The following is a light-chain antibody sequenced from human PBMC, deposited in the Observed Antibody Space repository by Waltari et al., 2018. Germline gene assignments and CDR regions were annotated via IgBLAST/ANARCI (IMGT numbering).Light chain of an antibody. CDR3: CAYTIRSTLV. CDR1: SSDIGANEY. V-gene: IGLV2-14*03. CDR2: DVF. Sequence: SALTQPASVSGSPGQSITISCAGTSSDIGANEYVYWYQQHPDKAPKLIIHDVFNRPSGISNRFSGSKAANTASLTITGLQAEDEADYYCCAYTIRSTLVFGGGTRVTVL. J-gene: IGLJ3*02.